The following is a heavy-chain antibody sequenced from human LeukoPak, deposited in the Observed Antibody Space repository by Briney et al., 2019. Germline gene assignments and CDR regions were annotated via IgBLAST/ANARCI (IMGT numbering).Heavy chain of an antibody. J-gene: IGHJ4*02. CDR1: GITFTSSA. D-gene: IGHD3-22*01. V-gene: IGHV1-58*01. CDR2: IVVGSGNT. CDR3: AASPDYYDSSGYSYYFDY. Sequence: SVKVSCKASGITFTSSAVQWVRQARGQRLEWIGWIVVGSGNTNYAQKFQERVTITRGMSTSTGYMELSSLRSEDTAVYYCAASPDYYDSSGYSYYFDYWGQGTLVTVSS.